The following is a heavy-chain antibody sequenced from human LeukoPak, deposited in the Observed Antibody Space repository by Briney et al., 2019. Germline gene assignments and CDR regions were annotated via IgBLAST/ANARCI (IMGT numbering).Heavy chain of an antibody. CDR3: AKGLFYGSSSPLDY. CDR2: ISGSTSAV. D-gene: IGHD4-23*01. V-gene: IGHV3-48*02. CDR1: GFTFTRYG. J-gene: IGHJ4*02. Sequence: PGGSLRLSCAASGFTFTRYGMVWVRQAPGKGLEWVSYISGSTSAVYYADSVRGRFTISRDNAKNSLYLQMNSLRDDDTAVYYCAKGLFYGSSSPLDYWGQGTLVTVSS.